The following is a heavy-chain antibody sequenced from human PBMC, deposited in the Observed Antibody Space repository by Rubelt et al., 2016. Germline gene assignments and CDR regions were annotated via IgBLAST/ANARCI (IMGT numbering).Heavy chain of an antibody. CDR3: ARDRYGDHISDGFDI. CDR2: ISYDGSNK. CDR1: GFTFSNYA. V-gene: IGHV3-30*04. J-gene: IGHJ3*02. Sequence: QVHLVESGGGVVQPGRSLRLSCAASGFTFSNYAMHWVRQAPGKGLEWAAVISYDGSNKYYADSVKGRFTISRDNSKNTLYLQMNSLGVEDTALYYCARDRYGDHISDGFDIWGQGTMVTVSS. D-gene: IGHD4-17*01.